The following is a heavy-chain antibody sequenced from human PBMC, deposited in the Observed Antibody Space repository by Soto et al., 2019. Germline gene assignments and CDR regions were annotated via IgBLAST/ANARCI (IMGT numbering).Heavy chain of an antibody. J-gene: IGHJ6*02. CDR1: GGTFSSYA. Sequence: QVPLVQSGAEVKKPGSSVKVSCKASGGTFSSYAISWVRQAPGQGLEWMGGIIPIFGTANYAQKFQGRVTITADESTSTAYMELSSLRSEDTAVYYCARGYCSSTSCLYYYYYGMDVWGQGTTVTVSS. CDR3: ARGYCSSTSCLYYYYYGMDV. D-gene: IGHD2-2*01. CDR2: IIPIFGTA. V-gene: IGHV1-69*01.